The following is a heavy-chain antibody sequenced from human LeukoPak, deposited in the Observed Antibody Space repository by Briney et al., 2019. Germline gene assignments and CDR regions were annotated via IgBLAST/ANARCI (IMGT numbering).Heavy chain of an antibody. Sequence: PSETLSLTCTVSGGSISSSSYYWGWIRQPPGKGLEWIGSIYYSGSTYYNPSLKSRVTISVDTSKNQFSLKLSSVTAADTAVYYCARDYCSSTSCYWGAFDIWGQGTMVTVSS. D-gene: IGHD2-2*01. CDR1: GGSISSSSYY. V-gene: IGHV4-39*02. CDR2: IYYSGST. CDR3: ARDYCSSTSCYWGAFDI. J-gene: IGHJ3*02.